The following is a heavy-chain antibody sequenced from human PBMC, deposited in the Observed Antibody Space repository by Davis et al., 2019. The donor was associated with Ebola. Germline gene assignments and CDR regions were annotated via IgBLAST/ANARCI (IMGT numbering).Heavy chain of an antibody. CDR3: TRGRSRNFNLFDI. D-gene: IGHD1-14*01. CDR2: SYPTGGT. CDR1: GGSITSGNYY. Sequence: PSETLSLTCIVSGGSITSGNYYWTWIRQPAGKGLEWIGQSYPTGGTNYNPSLKSRVTISVDTSRNQFSLKLTSVTPADTAIYYCTRGRSRNFNLFDIWGQGTMVTVSS. V-gene: IGHV4-61*10. J-gene: IGHJ3*02.